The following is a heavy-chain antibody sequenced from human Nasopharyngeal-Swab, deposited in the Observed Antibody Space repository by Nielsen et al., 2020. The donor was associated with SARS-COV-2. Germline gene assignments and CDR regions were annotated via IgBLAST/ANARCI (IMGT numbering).Heavy chain of an antibody. Sequence: WIRQPPGKGLEYVSAISSNGGSTYYANSVKGRFTISRDNSKNTLYLQMGSLRAEDMAVYYCARVGKLCSSSPRNYMDVWGKGTTVTVSS. V-gene: IGHV3-64*01. CDR3: ARVGKLCSSSPRNYMDV. J-gene: IGHJ6*03. CDR2: ISSNGGST. D-gene: IGHD6-6*01.